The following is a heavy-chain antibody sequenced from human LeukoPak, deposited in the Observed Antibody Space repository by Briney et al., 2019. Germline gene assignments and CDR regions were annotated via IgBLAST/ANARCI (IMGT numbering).Heavy chain of an antibody. J-gene: IGHJ6*03. V-gene: IGHV4-4*02. CDR3: ARASQGYYYYYMDV. Sequence: SETLSLTCAVSGGSISSSNWWSWVRQPPGKGLEWIGEIYHSGSTNYNPSLKSRVTISVDKSKNQFSLKLSSVTAADTAVYYCARASQGYYYYYMDVWGKGTTVTISS. CDR1: GGSISSSNW. D-gene: IGHD6-6*01. CDR2: IYHSGST.